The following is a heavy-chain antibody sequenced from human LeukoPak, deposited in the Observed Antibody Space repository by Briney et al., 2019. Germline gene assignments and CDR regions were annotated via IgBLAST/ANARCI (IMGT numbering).Heavy chain of an antibody. CDR2: IYTSGST. V-gene: IGHV4-4*07. D-gene: IGHD1-26*01. J-gene: IGHJ4*02. Sequence: SETLSLTCTVSGGSISSYYWSWIPQPAGKGLEWIGRIYTSGSTNNNPPLKNRVTMSGDTSTNQFSLKRTSGTAADTAVNYCARDQEVHHSGGFYFDYRGQGTLVTVSS. CDR3: ARDQEVHHSGGFYFDY. CDR1: GGSISSYY.